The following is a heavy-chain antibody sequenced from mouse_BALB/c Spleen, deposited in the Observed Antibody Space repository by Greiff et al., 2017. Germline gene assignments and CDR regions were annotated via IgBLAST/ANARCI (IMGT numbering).Heavy chain of an antibody. CDR1: GYTFTSYW. J-gene: IGHJ1*01. V-gene: IGHV1S81*02. Sequence: VQLQQPGAELVKPGASVKLSCKASGYTFTSYWMHWVKQRPGQGLEWIGEINPSNGRTNYNEKFKSKATLTVDKSSSTAYMQLSSLTSEDSAVYYCARVYGSSYYWYFDVWGAGTTVTVSS. D-gene: IGHD1-1*01. CDR2: INPSNGRT. CDR3: ARVYGSSYYWYFDV.